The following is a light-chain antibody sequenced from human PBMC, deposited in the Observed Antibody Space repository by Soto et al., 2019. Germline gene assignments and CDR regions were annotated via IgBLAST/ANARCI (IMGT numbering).Light chain of an antibody. CDR2: GAS. J-gene: IGKJ1*01. CDR1: QSVSSNF. Sequence: EIVLTQSPGTLSLSPGERATLSCRASQSVSSNFLAWYQQKPAQATRLLIYGASSRATGIPDRFSGSGSGTEFTLTISRLEPEDFAVYYCQQYGSSPCTFGQGTKVEIK. CDR3: QQYGSSPCT. V-gene: IGKV3-20*01.